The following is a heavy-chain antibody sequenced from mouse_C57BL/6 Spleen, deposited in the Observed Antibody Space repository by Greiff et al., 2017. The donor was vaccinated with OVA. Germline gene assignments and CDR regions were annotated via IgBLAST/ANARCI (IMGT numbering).Heavy chain of an antibody. Sequence: QVQLQQPGAELVKPGASVKLSCKASGYTFTSYWMHWVKQRPGQGLEWIGMIHPNSGSTNYNEKFKSKATLTVDKSSSTAYMQLSSLTSEDSAVYYCARYDYEYYFDYGGQGTTLTVSS. CDR3: ARYDYEYYFDY. CDR2: IHPNSGST. V-gene: IGHV1-64*01. J-gene: IGHJ2*01. CDR1: GYTFTSYW. D-gene: IGHD2-4*01.